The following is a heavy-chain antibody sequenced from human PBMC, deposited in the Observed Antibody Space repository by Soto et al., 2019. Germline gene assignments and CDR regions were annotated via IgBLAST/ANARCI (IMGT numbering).Heavy chain of an antibody. D-gene: IGHD6-6*01. CDR3: ARVGGTAARRQGLDF. V-gene: IGHV3-30-3*01. CDR2: ISYDGSNK. CDR1: GFTFSSYS. Sequence: QVQLVESGGGVVQPGRSLRLSCAASGFTFSSYSMHWVRQAPGKGLEWVAVISYDGSNKYYADAVKGRFTTSRDNSKRTLYLRMNSLRLEDTAVYYCARVGGTAARRQGLDFWGQGTLVTVSS. J-gene: IGHJ4*02.